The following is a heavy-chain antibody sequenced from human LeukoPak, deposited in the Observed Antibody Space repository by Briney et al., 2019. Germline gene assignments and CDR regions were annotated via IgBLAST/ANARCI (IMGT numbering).Heavy chain of an antibody. V-gene: IGHV1-46*01. D-gene: IGHD3-22*01. CDR3: ALAYYYDSSGYYL. Sequence: ASVKVSCKASGYTFTSYDINWVRQAPGQGLEWMGIINPSGGSTSYAQKFQGRVTMTRDTSTSTVYMELSSLRSEDTAVYYCALAYYYDSSGYYLWGQGTLVTVSS. J-gene: IGHJ4*02. CDR2: INPSGGST. CDR1: GYTFTSYD.